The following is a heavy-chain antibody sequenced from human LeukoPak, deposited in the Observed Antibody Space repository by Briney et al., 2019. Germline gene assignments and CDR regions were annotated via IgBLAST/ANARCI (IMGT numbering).Heavy chain of an antibody. J-gene: IGHJ4*02. CDR1: GFTVSSNY. CDR3: ARDSVTMVRGVMGPHYFDY. CDR2: IYSGGST. Sequence: PGGSLRLSCAASGFTVSSNYMSWVRQAPGKGLEWVSVIYSGGSTYYEGSVKGRFTISRANYNNTLDFQMNSLRAEDTAVYYCARDSVTMVRGVMGPHYFDYWGQGALVTVSS. D-gene: IGHD3-10*01. V-gene: IGHV3-53*01.